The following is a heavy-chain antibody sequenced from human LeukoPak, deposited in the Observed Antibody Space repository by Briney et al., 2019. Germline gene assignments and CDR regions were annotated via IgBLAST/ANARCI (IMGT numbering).Heavy chain of an antibody. CDR2: IKSKTDGGTT. J-gene: IGHJ4*02. CDR3: TTDRPFTMVRGVPSDY. D-gene: IGHD3-10*01. V-gene: IGHV3-15*01. CDR1: GFTFSSYA. Sequence: GGSLRLSCAASGFTFSSYAMSWVRQAPGKGLEWVGRIKSKTDGGTTDYAAPVKGRFTISRDDSKNTLYLQMNSLKTEDTTVYYCTTDRPFTMVRGVPSDYWRQGTLVTVSS.